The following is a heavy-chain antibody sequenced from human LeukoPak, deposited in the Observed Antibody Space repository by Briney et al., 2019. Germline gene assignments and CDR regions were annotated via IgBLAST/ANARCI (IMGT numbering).Heavy chain of an antibody. CDR2: ISYDGSNK. CDR3: ARAKDFSYYYGMDV. Sequence: GGSLRLFCAASGFTFSSYAMHWVRQAPGKGLKWVAVISYDGSNKYYADSVKGRFTISRDNSKNTLYLQMNSLRAEDTAVYYCARAKDFSYYYGMDVWGQGTTVTVSS. CDR1: GFTFSSYA. V-gene: IGHV3-30-3*01. J-gene: IGHJ6*02. D-gene: IGHD3-3*01.